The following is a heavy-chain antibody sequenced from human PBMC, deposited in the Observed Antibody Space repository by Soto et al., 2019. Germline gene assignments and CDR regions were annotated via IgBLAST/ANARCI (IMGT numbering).Heavy chain of an antibody. CDR2: ISDSGGTS. CDR3: AKRPRALLTFDY. Sequence: EVQLVDSGGGLVQPGGSLRLSCAASGFIFSNYVMSWVRQAPGKGLDWVSSISDSGGTSYYADSVKGRFTISRDNSKNTLYLQMNSLRAEDTAIYYCAKRPRALLTFDYWGQGTLVTVSS. D-gene: IGHD1-26*01. J-gene: IGHJ4*02. V-gene: IGHV3-23*04. CDR1: GFIFSNYV.